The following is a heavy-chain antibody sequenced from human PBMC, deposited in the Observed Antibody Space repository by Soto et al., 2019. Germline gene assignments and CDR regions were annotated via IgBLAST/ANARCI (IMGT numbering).Heavy chain of an antibody. CDR2: ISGSGAST. CDR3: AKDRGYYDSSGYYSYGMDV. D-gene: IGHD3-22*01. J-gene: IGHJ6*02. V-gene: IGHV3-23*01. CDR1: GFTFSSYA. Sequence: HPGGSLRLSCAASGFTFSSYAMNWVRQAPGKGLEWVSAISGSGASTYYADSVKGRFTISRDNSKNTLYLQMNSLRAEDTAVYYCAKDRGYYDSSGYYSYGMDVWGQGTTVTVSS.